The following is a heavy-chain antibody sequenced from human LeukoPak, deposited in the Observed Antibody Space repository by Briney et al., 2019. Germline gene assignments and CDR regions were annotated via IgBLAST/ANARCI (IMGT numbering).Heavy chain of an antibody. J-gene: IGHJ4*02. Sequence: GGSLRLSCAASGFTFGSYAMSWVRQAPGKGLEWVSAISGSGGSTYYADSVKGRFTISRDNSKNTLYLQMNSLRAEDTAVYYCAKDIGAPSGNYFDYWGQGTLVTVSS. V-gene: IGHV3-23*01. CDR2: ISGSGGST. CDR1: GFTFGSYA. D-gene: IGHD1-26*01. CDR3: AKDIGAPSGNYFDY.